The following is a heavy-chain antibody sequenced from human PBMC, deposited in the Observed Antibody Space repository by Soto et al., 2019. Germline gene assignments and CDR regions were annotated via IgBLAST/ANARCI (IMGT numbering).Heavy chain of an antibody. CDR2: ISGSGGST. CDR3: AKNYYDSSGYYYNWFDP. D-gene: IGHD3-22*01. J-gene: IGHJ5*02. V-gene: IGHV3-23*01. Sequence: GGSLRLSCAASGFTFSSYAMSWVRQAPGKGLEWVSAISGSGGSTYYADSVKGRFTISSDNSKNTLYLQMNSLRAEATAVYYCAKNYYDSSGYYYNWFDPWGQGTLVTVSS. CDR1: GFTFSSYA.